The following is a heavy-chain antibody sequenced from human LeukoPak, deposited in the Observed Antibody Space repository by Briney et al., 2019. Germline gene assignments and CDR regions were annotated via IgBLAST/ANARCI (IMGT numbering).Heavy chain of an antibody. D-gene: IGHD1-26*01. CDR3: ARVIGWDEPFDI. J-gene: IGHJ3*02. Sequence: KTGGSLGLSCSASGFTLSSYWMHWVRQAPGKGLVWVSRINTDGSSTNYADSVKGRFTVSRDNAKNTLYLQMNSLRAEDTAVYYCARVIGWDEPFDIWGQGTMVTVSS. V-gene: IGHV3-74*01. CDR2: INTDGSST. CDR1: GFTLSSYW.